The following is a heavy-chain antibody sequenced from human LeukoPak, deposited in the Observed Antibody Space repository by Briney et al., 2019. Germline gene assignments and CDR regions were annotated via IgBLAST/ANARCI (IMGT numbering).Heavy chain of an antibody. Sequence: PSETLSLTCTVSGGSISSGGYYWSWIRQHPGKGLEWIVYIYYSGSTYYNPSLKSRVTISVDTSKNQFSLKLSSVTAVDTAVYYCARETRIVVVPAGTNWFDPWGQGTLVTVSS. J-gene: IGHJ5*02. CDR3: ARETRIVVVPAGTNWFDP. CDR1: GGSISSGGYY. CDR2: IYYSGST. V-gene: IGHV4-31*03. D-gene: IGHD2-2*01.